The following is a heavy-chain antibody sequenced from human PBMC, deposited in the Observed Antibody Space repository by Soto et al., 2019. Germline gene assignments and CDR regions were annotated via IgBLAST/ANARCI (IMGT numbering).Heavy chain of an antibody. D-gene: IGHD6-6*01. CDR3: ARRARPDVYYMDV. Sequence: EVQLAESGGGLAQPGGSLRLSCAASGFTLSGYAMDWVRQAPGKGLEYVSGISSNGVGTYYANSVQGRFTISRDNSKNTVYLQMGSLRPEDMDVYYCARRARPDVYYMDVWGKGTTVTVSS. V-gene: IGHV3-64*01. CDR1: GFTLSGYA. J-gene: IGHJ6*03. CDR2: ISSNGVGT.